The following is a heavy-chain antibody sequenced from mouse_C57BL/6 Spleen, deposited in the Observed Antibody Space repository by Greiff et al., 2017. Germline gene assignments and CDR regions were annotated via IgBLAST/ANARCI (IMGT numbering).Heavy chain of an antibody. CDR1: GYTFTSYW. CDR3: ALNYYGSSPSYWYFDV. V-gene: IGHV1-55*01. D-gene: IGHD1-1*01. Sequence: QVHVKQPGAELVKPGASVKMSCKASGYTFTSYWITWVKQRPGQGLEWIGDIYPGSGSTNYNEKFKSKATLTVDTSSSTAYMQLSSLTSEDSAVYYCALNYYGSSPSYWYFDVWGTGTTVTVSS. CDR2: IYPGSGST. J-gene: IGHJ1*03.